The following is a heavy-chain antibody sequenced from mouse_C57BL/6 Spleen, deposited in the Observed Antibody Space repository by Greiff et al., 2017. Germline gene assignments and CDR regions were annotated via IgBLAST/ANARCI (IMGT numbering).Heavy chain of an antibody. CDR1: GYTFTSYW. CDR3: ARDYGGSMDY. J-gene: IGHJ4*01. D-gene: IGHD1-1*02. CDR2: IDPSDSYT. Sequence: QVQLQQPGAELVMPGASVKLSCKASGYTFTSYWMHWVKQRPGQGLEWIGEIDPSDSYTNYNQKFKGKSTLTVDKSSSTAYMQLSSLTSEDSAVYYCARDYGGSMDYWGQGTAVTVSS. V-gene: IGHV1-69*01.